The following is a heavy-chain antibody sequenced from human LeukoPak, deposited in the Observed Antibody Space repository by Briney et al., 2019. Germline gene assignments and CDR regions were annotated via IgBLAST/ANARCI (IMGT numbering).Heavy chain of an antibody. Sequence: GGSLRLSCAASGFTFSSYAMHWVRQAPGKGLEYVSAISSNGGSTYYANSVKGRFTISRDNSKNTLYLQMGSLRAEDMAVYYCARERIQLWYDAFDIWGQGTMVTVSS. D-gene: IGHD5-18*01. V-gene: IGHV3-64*01. J-gene: IGHJ3*02. CDR3: ARERIQLWYDAFDI. CDR1: GFTFSSYA. CDR2: ISSNGGST.